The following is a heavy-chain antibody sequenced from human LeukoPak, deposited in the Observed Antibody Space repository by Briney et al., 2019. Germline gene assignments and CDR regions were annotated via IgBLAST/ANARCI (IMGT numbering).Heavy chain of an antibody. D-gene: IGHD5-12*01. CDR2: ISYDGSNK. Sequence: GGSLRLSCAASGFSLSSSALHWVRQAPGKGLEWVAVISYDGSNKFYADSVKGRFTISRDNSKNTLHLQMNSLRAEDTAVYYCARSLATSYYYMDVWGKGTTVTVSS. CDR1: GFSLSSSA. J-gene: IGHJ6*03. CDR3: ARSLATSYYYMDV. V-gene: IGHV3-30*04.